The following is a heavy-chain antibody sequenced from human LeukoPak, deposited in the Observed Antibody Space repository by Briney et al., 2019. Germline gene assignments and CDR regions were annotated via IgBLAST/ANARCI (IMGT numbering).Heavy chain of an antibody. Sequence: GASVKVSCKASGYTFTSNYMLWVRQAPGQGLEWMGIINPSVGSTTYAQKFQGRVTMTRVTSTSTVYMELSSLSSEDTAVYYCARVGGNYPINWGQGSLVTVSA. V-gene: IGHV1-46*01. J-gene: IGHJ4*02. D-gene: IGHD1-26*01. CDR2: INPSVGST. CDR3: ARVGGNYPIN. CDR1: GYTFTSNY.